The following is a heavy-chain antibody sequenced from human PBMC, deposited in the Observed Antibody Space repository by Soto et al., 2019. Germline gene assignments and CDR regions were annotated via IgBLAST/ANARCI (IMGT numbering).Heavy chain of an antibody. CDR1: GYTFTRHG. V-gene: IGHV1-18*01. CDR3: AREGRIGWLGIDH. CDR2: ISTYDVNT. Sequence: QVQLVQSGPEVKKPGASVKVSCTASGYTFTRHGFSWVRQAPGQGLEWMGWISTYDVNTHYAKNFQGRVTMTADTSARTVYMEPASLRPDDTAMDFCAREGRIGWLGIDHWGQGTLVTVSS. D-gene: IGHD6-19*01. J-gene: IGHJ4*02.